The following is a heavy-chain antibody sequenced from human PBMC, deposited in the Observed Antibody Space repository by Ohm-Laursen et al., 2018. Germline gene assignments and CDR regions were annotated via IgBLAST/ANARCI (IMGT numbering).Heavy chain of an antibody. Sequence: SDTLSFTCTVFGSPIRTHCWVWIRQGPGKGWEWIGYIYYSGRTNHNPSLKSRVTISVDTYTNQLSLKLNSVTAADTAVYYCARMWSTLTTRHFDLWGRGTLVTVSS. J-gene: IGHJ2*01. CDR2: IYYSGRT. CDR3: ARMWSTLTTRHFDL. CDR1: GSPIRTHC. D-gene: IGHD4-17*01. V-gene: IGHV4-59*11.